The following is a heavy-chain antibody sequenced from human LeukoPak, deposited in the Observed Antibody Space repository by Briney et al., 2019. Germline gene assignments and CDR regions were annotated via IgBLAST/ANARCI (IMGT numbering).Heavy chain of an antibody. CDR2: IKIKTQGGTT. J-gene: IGHJ4*02. CDR3: TTDRRLRDDDSAYYGAQFDC. CDR1: GFTFPKAW. D-gene: IGHD4/OR15-4a*01. Sequence: PGGSLRLSCVVSGFTFPKAWMSWVRQAPGKGLEWVGRIKIKTQGGTTDYAAPVKGRFAVSRDDSRNTLYLQMNSLKTEDTAVYYCTTDRRLRDDDSAYYGAQFDCWGQGTVVTVSS. V-gene: IGHV3-15*01.